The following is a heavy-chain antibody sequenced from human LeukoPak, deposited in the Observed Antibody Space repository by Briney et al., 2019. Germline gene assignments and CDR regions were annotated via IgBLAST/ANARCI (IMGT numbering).Heavy chain of an antibody. CDR3: ARVVVVIKGAFDI. D-gene: IGHD3-22*01. J-gene: IGHJ3*02. V-gene: IGHV4-59*12. Sequence: PSETLSLTCTVSGGSISSYYWSWIRQPPGKGLEWIGYIYYSGSTNYNPSLKSRVTISVDTSKNQFPLKLSSVTVADTAVYYCARVVVVIKGAFDIWGQGTMVTVSS. CDR1: GGSISSYY. CDR2: IYYSGST.